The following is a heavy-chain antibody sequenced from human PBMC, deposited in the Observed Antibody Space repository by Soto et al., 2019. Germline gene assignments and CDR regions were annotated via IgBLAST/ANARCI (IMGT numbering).Heavy chain of an antibody. CDR3: ARKRPRITIPGVAQYYYYMDV. D-gene: IGHD3-3*01. V-gene: IGHV4-39*01. CDR2: ISYSGST. CDR1: GGSISSSTYH. Sequence: SETLSLTCTVFGGSISSSTYHWGWIRQPPGKGLEWIGSISYSGSTYYNPSLTSRVTMSVDTSKNQFSLKLSSVTAAYTAVYYCARKRPRITIPGVAQYYYYMDVWGKGTTVTVSS. J-gene: IGHJ6*03.